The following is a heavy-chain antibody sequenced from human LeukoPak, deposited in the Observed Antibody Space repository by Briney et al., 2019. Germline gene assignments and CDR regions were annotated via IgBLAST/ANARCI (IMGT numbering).Heavy chain of an antibody. CDR1: GYTFTGYY. D-gene: IGHD3-10*01. J-gene: IGHJ4*02. CDR3: ARNNYYGSGSYYTAIDY. CDR2: INPNSGGT. Sequence: ASVKVSCKASGYTFTGYYMHWVRQAPGQGLEWMGRINPNSGGTNYAQKFQGGVTMTRDTSISTAYMELSRLRSDDTAVYYCARNNYYGSGSYYTAIDYWGQGTLVTVSS. V-gene: IGHV1-2*06.